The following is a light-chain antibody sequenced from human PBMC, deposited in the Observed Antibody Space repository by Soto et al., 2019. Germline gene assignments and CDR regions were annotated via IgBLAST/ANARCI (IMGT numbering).Light chain of an antibody. J-gene: IGLJ2*01. CDR1: SSDVGGYNY. CDR3: SSYAGSNKV. CDR2: EVS. Sequence: QSALTQPPSASGSPGQSVTISCTGTSSDVGGYNYVSWYQQHPGKAPKLMIYEVSKRPSGVPDRFSGSKSGNTASLTVSGLQAEDEADYYGSSYAGSNKVLGGGTKLTVL. V-gene: IGLV2-8*01.